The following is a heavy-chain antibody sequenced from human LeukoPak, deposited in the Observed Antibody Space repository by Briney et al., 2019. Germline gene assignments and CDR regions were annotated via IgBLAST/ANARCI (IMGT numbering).Heavy chain of an antibody. Sequence: SLRLSCAASGFTFSSYGMHWVRQAPGKGLEWVAVVWNDGTNNFHADSVKGRFTLPTHNSTNTLYLQMNSLRAEDTAVYYCARGGYSSSRDSFDYWGQGTLVTVSS. V-gene: IGHV3-33*01. J-gene: IGHJ4*02. CDR3: ARGGYSSSRDSFDY. CDR2: VWNDGTNN. D-gene: IGHD6-13*01. CDR1: GFTFSSYG.